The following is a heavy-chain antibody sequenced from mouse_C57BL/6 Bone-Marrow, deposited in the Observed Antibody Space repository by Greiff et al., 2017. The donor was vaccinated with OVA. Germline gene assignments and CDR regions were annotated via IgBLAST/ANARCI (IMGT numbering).Heavy chain of an antibody. Sequence: LVESGAELVRPGASVKLSCKASGYTFTDYYINWVKQRPGQGLEWIARIYPGSGNTYYNEKFKGKATLTAEKSSSTAYMQLSSLTSEDSAVYFCARTGYDYDEAWFAYWGQGTLVTVSA. CDR2: IYPGSGNT. D-gene: IGHD2-4*01. CDR1: GYTFTDYY. J-gene: IGHJ3*01. V-gene: IGHV1-76*01. CDR3: ARTGYDYDEAWFAY.